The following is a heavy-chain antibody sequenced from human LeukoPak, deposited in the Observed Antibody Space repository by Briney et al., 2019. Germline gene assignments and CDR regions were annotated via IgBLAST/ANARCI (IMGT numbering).Heavy chain of an antibody. Sequence: GGSLRLSCAASGFTFSDYILDWVRQAPGKGLEWVGRIRRKGQSYTIEYAASVKGRFTISRDDSKNSLYLHMNSLRTEDTAVYHYSRDGKEGDNSAFDIWGQGTMVTVSS. J-gene: IGHJ3*02. CDR2: IRRKGQSYTI. D-gene: IGHD3-22*01. CDR1: GFTFSDYI. V-gene: IGHV3-72*01. CDR3: SRDGKEGDNSAFDI.